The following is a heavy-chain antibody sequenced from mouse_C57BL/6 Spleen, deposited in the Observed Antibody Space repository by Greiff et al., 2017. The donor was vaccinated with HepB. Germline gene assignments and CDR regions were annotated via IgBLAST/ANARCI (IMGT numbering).Heavy chain of an antibody. D-gene: IGHD1-1*02. J-gene: IGHJ2*01. V-gene: IGHV1-50*01. CDR3: ARGGWIGFDY. CDR1: GYTFTSYW. CDR2: IDPSDSYT. Sequence: QVQLKQPGAELVKPGASVKLSCKASGYTFTSYWMQWVKQRPGQGLEWIGEIDPSDSYTNYNQKFKGKATLTVDTSSSTAYMQLSSLTSEDSAVYYCARGGWIGFDYWGQGTTLTVSS.